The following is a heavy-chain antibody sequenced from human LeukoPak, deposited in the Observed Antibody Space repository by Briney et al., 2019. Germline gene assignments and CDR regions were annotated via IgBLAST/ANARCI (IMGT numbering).Heavy chain of an antibody. V-gene: IGHV3-30*02. CDR3: AKGGDSSGYEADY. Sequence: PGGSLRLSCAASGFTFSSYGMHWVRQAPGKGLEWVAFIRYDGSNKYYADSVKGRFTNSRDNSKNTLYLQMNSLRAEDTAVYYCAKGGDSSGYEADYWGQGTLVTVSS. CDR1: GFTFSSYG. CDR2: IRYDGSNK. J-gene: IGHJ4*02. D-gene: IGHD3-22*01.